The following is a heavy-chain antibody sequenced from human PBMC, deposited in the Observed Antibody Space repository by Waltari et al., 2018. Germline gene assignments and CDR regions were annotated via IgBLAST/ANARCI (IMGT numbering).Heavy chain of an antibody. CDR3: ARVGYYYDSSGYYYPFGAFDI. CDR2: ISSGGITI. Sequence: EVQLVESGGGLVQPGGSLRLSCAASGFTFSSYEMNWVRQAPGKGREWVSYISSGGITIYYADSVKGRCTIARDNAKNSLYLQMNSLRAEETAVYYCARVGYYYDSSGYYYPFGAFDIWGQGTMVTVSS. J-gene: IGHJ3*02. D-gene: IGHD3-22*01. V-gene: IGHV3-48*03. CDR1: GFTFSSYE.